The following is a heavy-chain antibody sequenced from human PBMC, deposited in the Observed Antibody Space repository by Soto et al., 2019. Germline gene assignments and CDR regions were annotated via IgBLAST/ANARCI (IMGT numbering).Heavy chain of an antibody. CDR1: GFTFSSYG. D-gene: IGHD3-22*01. J-gene: IGHJ4*02. V-gene: IGHV3-30*18. CDR2: ISYDGSNK. Sequence: GGSLRLSCAASGFTFSSYGMHWVRQAPGRGLEWVAVISYDGSNKYYADSVKGRFTISRDNSKNTLYLQMNSLRAEDTAVYYCAKVGDSSGYYWDFDYWGQGTLVTVSS. CDR3: AKVGDSSGYYWDFDY.